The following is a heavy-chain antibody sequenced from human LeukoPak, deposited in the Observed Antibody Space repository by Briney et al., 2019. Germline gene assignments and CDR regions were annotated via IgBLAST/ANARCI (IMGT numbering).Heavy chain of an antibody. Sequence: GASVKVSCKASGYTLTSYGFTWVRQAPGRGLEWMGWISSYRGYTNYAQKFQGRVTMTTDTSTRTAYMELRSLRSDDTAVYFCARARIRGANLPDYYYGMDVWGQGTTVTVSS. D-gene: IGHD3-10*01. V-gene: IGHV1-18*01. CDR3: ARARIRGANLPDYYYGMDV. CDR2: ISSYRGYT. J-gene: IGHJ6*02. CDR1: GYTLTSYG.